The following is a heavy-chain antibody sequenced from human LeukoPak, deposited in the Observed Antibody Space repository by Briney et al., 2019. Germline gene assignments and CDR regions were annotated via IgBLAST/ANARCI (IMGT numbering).Heavy chain of an antibody. V-gene: IGHV3-23*01. J-gene: IGHJ4*02. CDR1: GFNTNKYA. D-gene: IGHD1-26*01. Sequence: QSGGSLRLSCAASGFNTNKYAMTWVRQAPGKGLEWVSGISLSGDDTYYADSVKGRFIISRDDSKNTLYLQMNSLRVEDTAVYYCAKGGGSGSYFLYFDYWGQGTLVTVSS. CDR2: ISLSGDDT. CDR3: AKGGGSGSYFLYFDY.